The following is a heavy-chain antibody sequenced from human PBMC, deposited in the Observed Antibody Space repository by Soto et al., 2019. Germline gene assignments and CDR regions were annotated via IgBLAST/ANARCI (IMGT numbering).Heavy chain of an antibody. CDR1: GFTFSNYW. CDR2: ITSDGSST. J-gene: IGHJ3*02. CDR3: ARRGAGFVI. D-gene: IGHD6-19*01. V-gene: IGHV3-74*01. Sequence: EVQLVESGGGLVQPGGSLTLSCAASGFTFSNYWMHWVRQAPGKGLVWVSRITSDGSSTTYADSVKGRFTISSDNAKNTLYLEMNGLRAEVTAVYYCARRGAGFVIWGQGTMVTVAS.